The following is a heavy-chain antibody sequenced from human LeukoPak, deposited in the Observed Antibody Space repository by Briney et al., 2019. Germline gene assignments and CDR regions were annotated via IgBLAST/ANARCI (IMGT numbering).Heavy chain of an antibody. CDR3: ARGGNWNSYYFTY. CDR2: IYYSGST. CDR1: GGSISSSSYY. Sequence: SETLSLTCTVSGGSISSSSYYWGWIRQPPGKGLEWIGSIYYSGSTYYNPSLKSRVTISVDTSKNQFSLKLSSVTAADTAVYYCARGGNWNSYYFTYWGQGTLVTVSS. J-gene: IGHJ4*02. D-gene: IGHD1-1*01. V-gene: IGHV4-39*01.